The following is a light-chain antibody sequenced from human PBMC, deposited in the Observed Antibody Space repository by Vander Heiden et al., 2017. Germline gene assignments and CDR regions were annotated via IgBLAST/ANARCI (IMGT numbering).Light chain of an antibody. J-gene: IGKJ1*01. CDR2: KAS. CDR1: QTFSNY. CDR3: QQYNAYPWT. Sequence: DIQMTQSPSTLSASAGDRATITCRASQTFSNYLAWYQQKPGNAPKLRIYKASTLESGVPSRFTGRGSGTEFTLTISSLQPDDFATYYCQQYNAYPWTFGQGTRVEI. V-gene: IGKV1-5*03.